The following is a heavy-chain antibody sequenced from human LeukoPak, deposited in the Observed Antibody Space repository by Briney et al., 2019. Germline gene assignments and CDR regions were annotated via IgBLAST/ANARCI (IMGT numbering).Heavy chain of an antibody. CDR1: GFTFTIYT. D-gene: IGHD3-16*02. Sequence: PGGSLRLSCAASGFTFTIYTMSWVRQAPGKGLERVSGISGSGGSIYYADSVKGRITISRDNSKNTVYLQMNTLRADDTAVYYCARGGGVIEFDYWGQGTLVTVSS. CDR2: ISGSGGSI. V-gene: IGHV3-23*01. J-gene: IGHJ4*02. CDR3: ARGGGVIEFDY.